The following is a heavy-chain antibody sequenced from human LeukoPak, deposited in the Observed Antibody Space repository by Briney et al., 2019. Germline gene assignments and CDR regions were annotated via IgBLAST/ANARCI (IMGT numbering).Heavy chain of an antibody. CDR1: GSDLTNYW. CDR2: IYLGDSQT. Sequence: GESLKISCKGSGSDLTNYWINWVRQMPGKGLEWMGIIYLGDSQTKYSPSFQGQVTFSADKSITTAYLQLSSLKASDTAVYYCTRRLTISGVGDGHGNWFDPWGQGTLVTVSS. V-gene: IGHV5-51*01. D-gene: IGHD3-3*01. CDR3: TRRLTISGVGDGHGNWFDP. J-gene: IGHJ5*02.